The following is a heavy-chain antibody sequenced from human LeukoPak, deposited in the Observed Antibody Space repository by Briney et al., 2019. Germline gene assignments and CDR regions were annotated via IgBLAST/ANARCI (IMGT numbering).Heavy chain of an antibody. CDR2: ISSSGSKI. V-gene: IGHV3-48*03. J-gene: IGHJ4*02. CDR3: ARGPRDPTEFCSGGRCAPTYEV. D-gene: IGHD2-15*01. CDR1: GFTFINYE. Sequence: GGSLRLSCAASGFTFINYEMNWVRQAPGKGLEWVSYISSSGSKIYYADCVKGRFSISRDNAKNSLYLQMNSLRAEDTAVYYCARGPRDPTEFCSGGRCAPTYEVWGQGTLVTVSS.